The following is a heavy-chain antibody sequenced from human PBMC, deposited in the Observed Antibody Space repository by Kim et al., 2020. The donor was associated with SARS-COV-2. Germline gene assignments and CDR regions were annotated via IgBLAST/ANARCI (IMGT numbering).Heavy chain of an antibody. CDR3: ARGRITANPFDY. V-gene: IGHV4-34*01. J-gene: IGHJ4*02. Sequence: STPSLKRRVPISVDTSKNRFSLKLSSVTAADTAVYYCARGRITANPFDYWGQGTLVTVSS. D-gene: IGHD1-20*01.